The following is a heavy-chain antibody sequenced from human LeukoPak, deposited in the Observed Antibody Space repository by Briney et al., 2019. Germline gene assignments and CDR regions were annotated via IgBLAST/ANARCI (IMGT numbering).Heavy chain of an antibody. D-gene: IGHD6-19*01. CDR1: GGSISSGDYY. V-gene: IGHV4-61*08. Sequence: PSETLSLTCTVSGGSISSGDYYWSWIRQPPGKGLEWIGYIYYSGSTNYNPSLKSRVTISVDKSRNQFSLKLSSVTAADTAVYYCARGTGYSSGCPDYWGQGTLVTVSS. CDR3: ARGTGYSSGCPDY. J-gene: IGHJ4*02. CDR2: IYYSGST.